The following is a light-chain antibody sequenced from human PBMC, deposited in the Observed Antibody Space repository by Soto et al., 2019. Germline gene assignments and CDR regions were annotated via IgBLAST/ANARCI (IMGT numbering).Light chain of an antibody. CDR3: HQYGRSPPWT. V-gene: IGKV3-11*01. CDR2: DAS. CDR1: QSVGIY. Sequence: EIVLTQSPAILSLSPGGRATLSCRASQSVGIYLAWYQQKPGQAPRLLIYDASNRAAGIPARFSGSGAGTDFTLTISSLEAEDFAVYYCHQYGRSPPWTFGQGTKVEVK. J-gene: IGKJ1*01.